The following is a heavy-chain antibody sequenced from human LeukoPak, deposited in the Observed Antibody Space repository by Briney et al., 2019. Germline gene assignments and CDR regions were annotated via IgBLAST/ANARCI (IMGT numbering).Heavy chain of an antibody. V-gene: IGHV3-21*01. CDR2: ISSSSSYI. CDR3: ARGFYGSGTDGGY. CDR1: GFTFSSYS. J-gene: IGHJ4*02. D-gene: IGHD3-10*01. Sequence: GGSLRLXCAASGFTFSSYSMNWARQAPGKGLEWVSSISSSSSYIYYADSVKGRFTISRDNAKNSLYLQMNSLRAEDTAVYYCARGFYGSGTDGGYWGQGTLVTVSS.